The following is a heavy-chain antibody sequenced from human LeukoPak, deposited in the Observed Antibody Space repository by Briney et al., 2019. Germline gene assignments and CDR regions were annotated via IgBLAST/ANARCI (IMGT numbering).Heavy chain of an antibody. Sequence: GESLRLSCAASGFTFSSYSMNWVRQAPGKGLEWVSSISSSSSYIYYADSVKGRFTISRDNAKNSLYLQMNSLRAEDTAVYYCARDLDTAMAYFDYWGQGTLLTVSS. D-gene: IGHD5-18*01. CDR3: ARDLDTAMAYFDY. CDR1: GFTFSSYS. V-gene: IGHV3-21*01. CDR2: ISSSSSYI. J-gene: IGHJ4*02.